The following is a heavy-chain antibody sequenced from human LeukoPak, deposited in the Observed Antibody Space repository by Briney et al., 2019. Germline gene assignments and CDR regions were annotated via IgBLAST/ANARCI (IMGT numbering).Heavy chain of an antibody. CDR1: GGTFSSYA. D-gene: IGHD7-27*01. V-gene: IGHV1-69*06. CDR2: IIPTFGTA. J-gene: IGHJ6*03. CDR3: ARVELASTGVYYYYMDV. Sequence: GASVKVSCKASGGTFSSYAISWVRQAPGQGLEWMGGIIPTFGTANYAQKFQGRVTITADKSTSTAYMELSSLRSEDTAVYYCARVELASTGVYYYYMDVWGKGTTVTISS.